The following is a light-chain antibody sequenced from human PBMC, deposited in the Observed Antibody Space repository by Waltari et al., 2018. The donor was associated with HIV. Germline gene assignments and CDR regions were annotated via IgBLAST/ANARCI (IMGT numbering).Light chain of an antibody. CDR1: SSDVGSSNY. J-gene: IGLJ3*02. CDR3: SSSAGGDTLV. V-gene: IGLV2-8*01. Sequence: QSALTQPPSASGFPGQSVTISCPGTSSDVGSSNYVPGYQQYPGKAPKLLIYEITKRPSGVPDRFSGSKSGNTASLTVSGLQAEDEADYYCSSSAGGDTLVFGGGTKLTVL. CDR2: EIT.